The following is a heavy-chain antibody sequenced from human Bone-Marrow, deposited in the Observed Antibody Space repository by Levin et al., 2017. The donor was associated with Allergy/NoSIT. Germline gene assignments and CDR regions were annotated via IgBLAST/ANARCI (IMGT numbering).Heavy chain of an antibody. D-gene: IGHD3/OR15-3a*01. CDR3: AKVRRGLDAFDI. Sequence: AFGFAFNNYAMSWVRQAPGKGLEWVSAISGSGGSTYYADSMKGRFTISRDNSKDTLYLQMNSLRAEDTAIYYCAKVRRGLDAFDIWGQGTMVTVSS. CDR1: GFAFNNYA. V-gene: IGHV3-23*01. J-gene: IGHJ3*02. CDR2: ISGSGGST.